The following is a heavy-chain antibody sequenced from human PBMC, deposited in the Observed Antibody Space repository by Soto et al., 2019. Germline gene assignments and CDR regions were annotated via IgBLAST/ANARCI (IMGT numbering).Heavy chain of an antibody. CDR3: ATAQTEAAPSDY. CDR1: GGSFSGYY. D-gene: IGHD6-25*01. J-gene: IGHJ4*02. Sequence: SETLSLTCAVYGGSFSGYYWSWIRQPPGKGLEWIGEINHSGSTNYNPSLKSRVTISVDTSKNQFSLKLSSVTAADTAVYYCATAQTEAAPSDYRGQGTLVTVSS. CDR2: INHSGST. V-gene: IGHV4-34*01.